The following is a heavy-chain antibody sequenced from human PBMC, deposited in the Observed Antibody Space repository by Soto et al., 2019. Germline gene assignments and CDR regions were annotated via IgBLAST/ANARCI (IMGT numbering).Heavy chain of an antibody. D-gene: IGHD2-15*01. V-gene: IGHV4-59*01. CDR3: AGLRGYAGSPIAY. Sequence: SETLSLTCTVSGGSIISGYWSWIRQPPGKGLEWIGYISYSGNTNYNPSLKSRVTMSVDTPKNQFSLRLSSVTTADTAVYYCAGLRGYAGSPIAYWGQGTLVFVSS. CDR2: ISYSGNT. CDR1: GGSIISGY. J-gene: IGHJ4*02.